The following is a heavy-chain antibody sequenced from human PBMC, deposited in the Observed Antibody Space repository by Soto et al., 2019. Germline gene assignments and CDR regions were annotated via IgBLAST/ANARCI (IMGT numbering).Heavy chain of an antibody. CDR3: ARDRGSSGMFELDV. Sequence: PGGSLRLSCVASQFPFEVYSIHWVRQAPGKGLEWVSYIRHTTSATFYADAVKGRFTISRDNRKNSLFLQMNSLRDDDTGVYFCARDRGSSGMFELDVWGPGTLVTVS. D-gene: IGHD6-19*01. V-gene: IGHV3-48*02. CDR2: IRHTTSAT. CDR1: QFPFEVYS. J-gene: IGHJ3*01.